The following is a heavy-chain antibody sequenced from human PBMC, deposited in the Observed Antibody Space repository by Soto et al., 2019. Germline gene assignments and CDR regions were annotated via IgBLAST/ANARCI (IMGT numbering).Heavy chain of an antibody. CDR1: GFTFSSYS. CDR2: ISSSSSYI. Sequence: EVQLVESGGGLVKPGGSLRLSCAASGFTFSSYSMNWVRQAPGKGLEWVSSISSSSSYIYYADSVKGRFTISRDNAKNSLYLQMNSLRAEDTAVYYCARDIADTAMGENFDPFDYGGQGTLVTVSS. V-gene: IGHV3-21*01. CDR3: ARDIADTAMGENFDPFDY. J-gene: IGHJ4*02. D-gene: IGHD5-18*01.